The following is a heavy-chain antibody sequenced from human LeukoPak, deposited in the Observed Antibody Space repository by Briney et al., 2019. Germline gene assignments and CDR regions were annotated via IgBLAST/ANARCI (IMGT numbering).Heavy chain of an antibody. D-gene: IGHD3-3*01. J-gene: IGHJ4*02. CDR1: GFTVSSNY. CDR3: ARDIPYDFWSGYYTH. CDR2: IYSGGST. Sequence: PGGSLRLSCAASGFTVSSNYMSCVPHAPRKGLWWVSVIYSGGSTYHAASVKGRFTISRDNSKHPLYLQMNSLRAEDTAVYYCARDIPYDFWSGYYTHWGQGTLVTVSS. V-gene: IGHV3-66*02.